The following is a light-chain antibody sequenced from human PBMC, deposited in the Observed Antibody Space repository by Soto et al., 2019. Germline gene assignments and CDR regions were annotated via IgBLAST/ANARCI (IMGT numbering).Light chain of an antibody. J-gene: IGLJ1*01. CDR1: SSDVGAYNY. V-gene: IGLV2-8*01. CDR3: SSYAGSSTFV. CDR2: EIT. Sequence: QSALTQPPSASGSPGQSVTISCTGTSSDVGAYNYVSWYQQPPGKAPNLMIYEITRRPSGVPDRFSGAKSGNTASLTVSGLRAEDEADYCCSSYAGSSTFVFGTGTKLTVL.